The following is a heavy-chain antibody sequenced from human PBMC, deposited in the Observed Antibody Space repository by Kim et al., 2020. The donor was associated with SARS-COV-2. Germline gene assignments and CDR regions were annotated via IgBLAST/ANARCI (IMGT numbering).Heavy chain of an antibody. J-gene: IGHJ6*03. V-gene: IGHV3-30-3*01. Sequence: GGSLRLSCAASGFAFSSNAMHWVRQAPGKGLEWVAIISYDGGNKYYADSVKGRFTISRDNSKNTLYLQMNSLRAEDTAVYYCAISFSGRPPNYYYYMDVWGKGTSVTV. CDR3: AISFSGRPPNYYYYMDV. CDR2: ISYDGGNK. D-gene: IGHD3-10*01. CDR1: GFAFSSNA.